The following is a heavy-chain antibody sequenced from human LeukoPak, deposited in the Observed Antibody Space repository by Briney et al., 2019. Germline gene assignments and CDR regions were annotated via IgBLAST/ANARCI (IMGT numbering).Heavy chain of an antibody. Sequence: ASVKVSCKASGGTFSSYAISWVRQAPGQGLEWMGIINPSGGSTSYAQKFQGRVTMTRDTSTSTVYMELSSLRSEDTAVYYCARDLERFGELLNWGQGTLVTVSS. D-gene: IGHD3-10*01. CDR1: GGTFSSYA. CDR3: ARDLERFGELLN. V-gene: IGHV1-46*01. CDR2: INPSGGST. J-gene: IGHJ4*02.